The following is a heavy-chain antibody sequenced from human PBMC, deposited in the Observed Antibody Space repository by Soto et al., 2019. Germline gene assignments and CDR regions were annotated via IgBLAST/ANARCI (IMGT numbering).Heavy chain of an antibody. V-gene: IGHV4-59*01. CDR1: GGSISSYY. CDR3: ARDRGAGELPATRYFDY. Sequence: SETLSLTCTVSGGSISSYYWSWIRQPPGKGLEWIGYIYYSGSTNYNPSLKSRVTISVDTSKNQFSLKLSSVTAADTAVYYCARDRGAGELPATRYFDYWGQGTLVTVSS. CDR2: IYYSGST. J-gene: IGHJ4*02. D-gene: IGHD1-7*01.